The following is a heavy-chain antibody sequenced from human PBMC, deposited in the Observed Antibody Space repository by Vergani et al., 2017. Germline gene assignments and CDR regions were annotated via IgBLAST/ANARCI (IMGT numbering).Heavy chain of an antibody. V-gene: IGHV3-23*01. CDR2: LTGGGGRT. CDR1: GFTFSTYA. J-gene: IGHJ4*02. CDR3: VKEAESYDNFFDS. D-gene: IGHD5-12*01. Sequence: EVQLLESGGSLKQPGGSVRLSCAASGFTFSTYAIHWVRQAPGKGLEWVSALTGGGGRTYYAHSFKGRFTISRDNSRDTLYLQMDSLRPEDTATYYCVKEAESYDNFFDSWGQGTLVTVAS.